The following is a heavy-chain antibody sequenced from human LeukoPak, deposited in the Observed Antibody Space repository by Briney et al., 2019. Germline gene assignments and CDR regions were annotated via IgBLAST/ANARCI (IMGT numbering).Heavy chain of an antibody. V-gene: IGHV1-46*01. CDR2: INPSGGST. J-gene: IGHJ4*02. Sequence: ASVKISCKASGYTFTNYYMHWVRQAPGQGLEWVGIINPSGGSTNYAGKFQGRVTMTSETSTSTVYMELTNLGSEDTAMFYCAAREYYGSGNYWGQGTLVTVSS. CDR1: GYTFTNYY. CDR3: AAREYYGSGNY. D-gene: IGHD3-10*01.